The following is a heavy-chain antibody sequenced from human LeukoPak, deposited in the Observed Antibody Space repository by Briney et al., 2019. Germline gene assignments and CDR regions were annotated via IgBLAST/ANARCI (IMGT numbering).Heavy chain of an antibody. CDR2: INTYNGNT. CDR3: ARDLSVNWGFEYYYYMDV. CDR1: GYTFTNYG. J-gene: IGHJ6*03. D-gene: IGHD7-27*01. Sequence: ASVKVSCKASGYTFTNYGISWVRQAPGQGLEWMGWINTYNGNTNYAQKFQGRVTMTTDTSTSTAYMELRSLRSDDTAVYYCARDLSVNWGFEYYYYMDVWGKGTTVTVSS. V-gene: IGHV1-18*01.